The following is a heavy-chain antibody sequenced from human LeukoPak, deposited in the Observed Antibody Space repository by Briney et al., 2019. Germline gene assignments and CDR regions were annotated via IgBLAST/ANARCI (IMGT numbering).Heavy chain of an antibody. D-gene: IGHD4-17*01. Sequence: PSETLSLTCTVSGGSVSTNSYYWALFRQPPGKGLEWIGSIYHGGRTYYNPSLKSRVTISVDTSKNQFSLQLSSVTAADTAVYYCARGPTVTTDYWGQGTLVTVSS. J-gene: IGHJ4*02. CDR1: GGSVSTNSYY. V-gene: IGHV4-39*01. CDR3: ARGPTVTTDY. CDR2: IYHGGRT.